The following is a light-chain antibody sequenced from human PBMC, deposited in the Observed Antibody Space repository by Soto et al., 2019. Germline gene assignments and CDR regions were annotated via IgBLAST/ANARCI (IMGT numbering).Light chain of an antibody. J-gene: IGLJ7*01. CDR1: RSNIGRNF. Sequence: QSVVTQPPSVSATPGQRVTISCSGSRSNIGRNFAYWYQHVPGTAPRLLIQRNNERPSGVPDRFSGSKSGTSVSLAISGLRSDDEATYYCAAWDDTLDAQVFGGGTQLTVL. CDR3: AAWDDTLDAQV. CDR2: RNN. V-gene: IGLV1-47*01.